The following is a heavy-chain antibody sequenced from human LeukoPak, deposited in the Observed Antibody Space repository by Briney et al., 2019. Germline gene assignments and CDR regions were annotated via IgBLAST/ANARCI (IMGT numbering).Heavy chain of an antibody. CDR1: GGSIRSAGYY. J-gene: IGHJ5*02. CDR3: ARERNSVVDP. Sequence: SQTLSLTSTVSGGSIRSAGYYWSWIRQHPGKGLEWIGYIFYSGSTYYNPSLESRVTISVDTSKNQFSLKLSSVTAADAAVYYCARERNSVVDPWGQGTLVTVSS. CDR2: IFYSGST. V-gene: IGHV4-31*03. D-gene: IGHD2-21*01.